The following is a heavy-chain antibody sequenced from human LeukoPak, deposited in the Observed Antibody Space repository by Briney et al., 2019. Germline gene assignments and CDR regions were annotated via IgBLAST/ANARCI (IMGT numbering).Heavy chain of an antibody. CDR1: GFTFSSYS. CDR2: ISSSSSYI. Sequence: PGGSLRLSCAASGFTFSSYSMNWVRQAPGKGLEWVSSISSSSSYIYYADSVKGRFTISRDNAKNSLYLQMNSLRAEDTAVYYCARDLVVPAAISVGMDVWGQGTTVTASS. CDR3: ARDLVVPAAISVGMDV. V-gene: IGHV3-21*01. J-gene: IGHJ6*02. D-gene: IGHD2-2*01.